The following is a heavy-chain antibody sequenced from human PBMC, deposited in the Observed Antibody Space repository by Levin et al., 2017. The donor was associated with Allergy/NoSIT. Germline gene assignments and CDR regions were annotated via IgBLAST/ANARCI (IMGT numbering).Heavy chain of an antibody. V-gene: IGHV3-23*01. CDR1: GFTFSSYA. D-gene: IGHD3-3*01. CDR3: AKEGHRAFWSDQLCQDAFDI. J-gene: IGHJ3*02. CDR2: ISGSGGST. Sequence: GGSLRLSCAASGFTFSSYAMSWVRQAPGKGLEWVSAISGSGGSTYYADSVKGRFTISRDNSKNTLYLQMNSLRAEDTAVYYCAKEGHRAFWSDQLCQDAFDIWGQGTMVTVSS.